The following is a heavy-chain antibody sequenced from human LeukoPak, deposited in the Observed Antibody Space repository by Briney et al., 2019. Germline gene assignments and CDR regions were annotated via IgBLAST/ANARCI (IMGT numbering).Heavy chain of an antibody. D-gene: IGHD6-19*01. CDR2: IYTSGST. J-gene: IGHJ5*02. Sequence: PSETLSLTCTVSGGSTSSYYWSWIRQPAGKGLEWIGRIYTSGSTNYNPSLKSRVTMSVDTSKNQFSLKLSSVTAADTAVYYCARVSGWPTYNWFDPWGQGTLVTVSS. CDR3: ARVSGWPTYNWFDP. V-gene: IGHV4-4*07. CDR1: GGSTSSYY.